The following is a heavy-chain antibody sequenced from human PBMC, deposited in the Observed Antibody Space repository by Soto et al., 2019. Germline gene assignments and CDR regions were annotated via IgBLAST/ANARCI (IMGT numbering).Heavy chain of an antibody. Sequence: KPSETLSLTCTVSGGSISSDDYYWSWIRQPPGKGLEWIGHIYYSGRTAYNPSLKSRLIISIDTSKNQFSLNLSSMGATDTAVYYCARELSNSPDYFDFSGQGTLVTVSS. CDR1: GGSISSDDYY. D-gene: IGHD6-6*01. CDR2: IYYSGRT. CDR3: ARELSNSPDYFDF. V-gene: IGHV4-30-4*01. J-gene: IGHJ4*02.